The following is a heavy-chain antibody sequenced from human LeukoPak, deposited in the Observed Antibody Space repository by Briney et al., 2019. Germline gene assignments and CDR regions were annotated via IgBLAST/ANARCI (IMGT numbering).Heavy chain of an antibody. J-gene: IGHJ4*02. V-gene: IGHV3-21*06. CDR3: ARDRGYYFDY. D-gene: IGHD5-24*01. CDR2: ISSDITYI. Sequence: GGSLRLSCAASGFIFSPYTMNWVRQAPGKELEWVSSISSDITYIFYADSVKGRFTVSRDNAKNSLYLQMSSLRAEDTAVYYCARDRGYYFDYWGQGILVTVSS. CDR1: GFIFSPYT.